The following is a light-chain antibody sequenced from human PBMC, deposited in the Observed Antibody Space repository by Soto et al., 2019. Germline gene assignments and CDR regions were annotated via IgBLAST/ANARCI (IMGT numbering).Light chain of an antibody. V-gene: IGKV1-39*01. CDR3: QQNYNTPWT. CDR1: QSISFY. CDR2: AAS. Sequence: DLQMTQSPSSLSASVGDRVTITCRASQSISFYLNWYQQKPGKAPKLLIYAASSLQSGVPSRFSGSGSGTDFTLSISSLQPEDFAAYYCQQNYNTPWTFGQGTKVEIK. J-gene: IGKJ1*01.